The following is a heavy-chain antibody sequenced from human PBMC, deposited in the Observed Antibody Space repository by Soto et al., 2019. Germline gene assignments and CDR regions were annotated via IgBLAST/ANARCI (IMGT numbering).Heavy chain of an antibody. CDR2: INGRTGDT. D-gene: IGHD3-10*01. CDR3: ARGLWFGEFHFDY. J-gene: IGHJ4*02. Sequence: QVQLVQSGAEMTKPGASVRVSCKTSGYSFTYYALYWVRQAPGQRAEWMGWINGRTGDTKYSRKFQGRVAFTRDTSASAAYLDLSSLISEDTAVYYCARGLWFGEFHFDYWGQGSPVTVSS. CDR1: GYSFTYYA. V-gene: IGHV1-3*01.